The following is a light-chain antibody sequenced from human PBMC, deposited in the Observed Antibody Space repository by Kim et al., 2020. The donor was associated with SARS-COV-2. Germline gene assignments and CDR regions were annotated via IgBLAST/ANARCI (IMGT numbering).Light chain of an antibody. V-gene: IGKV3-20*01. CDR3: QQYGSSRWA. J-gene: IGKJ1*01. CDR1: QSVSSSY. Sequence: EIVLTQSPGTPSLSPGERATLSCRASQSVSSSYLAWYQQIPGQAPRLLIYGASSRATGIPDRFSGSGSGTDFTLTISRLEPEDFAVYYCQQYGSSRWAFGQGAKVDIK. CDR2: GAS.